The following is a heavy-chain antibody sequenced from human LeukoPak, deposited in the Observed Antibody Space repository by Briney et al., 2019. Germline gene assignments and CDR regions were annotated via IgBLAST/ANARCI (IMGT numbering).Heavy chain of an antibody. Sequence: ASVKVSCKASGYTFTSYGISWVRQAPGQGLEWMGWMNPNSGNTGYAQKFQGRVTITRNTSISTAYMELSSLRSEDTAVYYCARGQLFDYWGQGTLVTVSS. V-gene: IGHV1-8*03. J-gene: IGHJ4*02. CDR3: ARGQLFDY. CDR2: MNPNSGNT. CDR1: GYTFTSYG. D-gene: IGHD3-10*02.